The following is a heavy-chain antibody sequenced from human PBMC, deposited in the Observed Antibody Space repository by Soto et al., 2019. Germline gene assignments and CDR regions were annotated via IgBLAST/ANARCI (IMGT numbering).Heavy chain of an antibody. CDR2: ISAYNGNT. D-gene: IGHD3-22*01. Sequence: ASVKVSCKASGYTFTSYGISWVRQAPGQGLEWMGWISAYNGNTNYAQKLQGRVTMTTDTSTSTAYMELRSLRSDDTAVYYCARVWGFGDSSGLEIDYWGQGTLVTVSS. V-gene: IGHV1-18*01. CDR3: ARVWGFGDSSGLEIDY. CDR1: GYTFTSYG. J-gene: IGHJ4*02.